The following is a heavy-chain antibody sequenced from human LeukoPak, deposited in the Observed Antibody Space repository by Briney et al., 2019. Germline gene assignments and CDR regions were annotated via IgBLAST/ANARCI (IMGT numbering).Heavy chain of an antibody. Sequence: SETLSLTCTVSGGSISSYYWSWIRQPPGKGLEWIGYIYYSGSTNYNPSLKSRVTISVDTSKNQFSPKLSSVTAADTAVYYCARAPGIAAAGPFYFDYWGQGTLVTVSS. D-gene: IGHD6-13*01. J-gene: IGHJ4*02. CDR2: IYYSGST. CDR3: ARAPGIAAAGPFYFDY. CDR1: GGSISSYY. V-gene: IGHV4-59*08.